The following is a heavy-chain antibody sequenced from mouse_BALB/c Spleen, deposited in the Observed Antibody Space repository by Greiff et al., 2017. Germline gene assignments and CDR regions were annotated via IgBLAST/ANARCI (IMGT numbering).Heavy chain of an antibody. CDR3: ARDPQLGWYFDV. V-gene: IGHV5-9-4*01. Sequence: EVHLVESGGELVKPGGSLKLSCAASGFTFSSYGMSWVRQSPEKRLEWVAEISSGGSYTYYPDTVTGRFTISRDNAKNTLYLEMSSLRSEDTAMYYCARDPQLGWYFDVWGAGTTVTVSS. D-gene: IGHD4-1*02. J-gene: IGHJ1*01. CDR2: ISSGGSYT. CDR1: GFTFSSYG.